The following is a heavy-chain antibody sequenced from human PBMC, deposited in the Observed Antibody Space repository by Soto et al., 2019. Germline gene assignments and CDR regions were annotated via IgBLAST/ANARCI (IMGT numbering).Heavy chain of an antibody. Sequence: ASVKVSCKASGYTFTSYGISWVRQAPGQGLEWMGWISAYNGNTNYAQKLQGRVTMTTDTSTSTAYMELRSLRSDDTAVYYCAREEAARGYYYYYGMDVWGQGTTVTVSS. CDR1: GYTFTSYG. CDR2: ISAYNGNT. D-gene: IGHD6-6*01. CDR3: AREEAARGYYYYYGMDV. V-gene: IGHV1-18*04. J-gene: IGHJ6*02.